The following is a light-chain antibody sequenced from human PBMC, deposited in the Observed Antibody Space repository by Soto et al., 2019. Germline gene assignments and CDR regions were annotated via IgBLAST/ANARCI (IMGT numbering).Light chain of an antibody. J-gene: IGKJ1*01. Sequence: DIQMTQSPSSLSASVGDRVTITCRASQSISSYLNWYQQKPGKAPKLLIYGASNLQTGVPSRFRGSASGTDFTLTISSLQPEDFATYYCQQSYSTPKTFGQGTKVDIK. CDR1: QSISSY. CDR2: GAS. CDR3: QQSYSTPKT. V-gene: IGKV1-39*01.